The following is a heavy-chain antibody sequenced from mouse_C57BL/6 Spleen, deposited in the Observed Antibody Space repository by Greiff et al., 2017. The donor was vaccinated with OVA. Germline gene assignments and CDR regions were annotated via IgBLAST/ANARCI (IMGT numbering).Heavy chain of an antibody. J-gene: IGHJ1*03. D-gene: IGHD1-1*01. Sequence: QVQLKQPGAELVRPGSSVKLSCKASGYTFTSYWMDWVKQRPGQGLEWIGNIYPSDSETHYNQKFKDKATLTVDKSSSTAYMQLSSLTSEDSAVYYCARRDYYGSSLGVWGTGTTVTVSS. V-gene: IGHV1-61*01. CDR3: ARRDYYGSSLGV. CDR2: IYPSDSET. CDR1: GYTFTSYW.